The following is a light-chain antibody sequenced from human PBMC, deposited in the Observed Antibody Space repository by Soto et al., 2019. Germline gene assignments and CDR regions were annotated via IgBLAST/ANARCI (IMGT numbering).Light chain of an antibody. CDR3: QQYGTYLWT. CDR1: QGVTTN. Sequence: EIVMTQSPASLSVSPGERVTLSCRAGQGVTTNFAWYQQKSGQSPRLLIYGASTRATGIPARFSGSGSGTEFTLTISSLQPDDFATYYCQQYGTYLWTFGQGTKVDIK. V-gene: IGKV3-15*01. J-gene: IGKJ1*01. CDR2: GAS.